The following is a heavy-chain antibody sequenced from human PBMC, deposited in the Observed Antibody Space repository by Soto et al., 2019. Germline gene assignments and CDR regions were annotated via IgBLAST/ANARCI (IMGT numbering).Heavy chain of an antibody. J-gene: IGHJ3*02. CDR3: TSVRGI. Sequence: GGSLRLSCAASGFTFTNTWMNWVRQAPGKGLEWVGRIKAQTDGGTADYGAPVKGRFTISRDDSKSTLFLQMNRLQNGDTAVYYCTSVRGIWGQGTLVTVSS. CDR2: IKAQTDGGTA. V-gene: IGHV3-15*01. CDR1: GFTFTNTW.